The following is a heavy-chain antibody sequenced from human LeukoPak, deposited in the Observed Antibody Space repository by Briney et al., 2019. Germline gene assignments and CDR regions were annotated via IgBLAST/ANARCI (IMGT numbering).Heavy chain of an antibody. CDR1: GFTFSSYA. Sequence: GSLRLSCAASGFTFSSYAMHWVRQAPGKGLEWVAVISYDGSNKYYADSVKGRFTISRDNSKNTLYLQMNGLRAEDTAVYYCARPIGYCSGGSCYGGMDVWGQGTTVTVSS. CDR3: ARPIGYCSGGSCYGGMDV. V-gene: IGHV3-30-3*01. J-gene: IGHJ6*02. D-gene: IGHD2-15*01. CDR2: ISYDGSNK.